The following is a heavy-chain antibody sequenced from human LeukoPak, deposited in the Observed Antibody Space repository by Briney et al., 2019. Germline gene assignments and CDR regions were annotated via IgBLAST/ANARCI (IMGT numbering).Heavy chain of an antibody. V-gene: IGHV4-39*07. CDR1: GGSISSGTYY. J-gene: IGHJ4*02. CDR3: ARDYAGYSGYDFLDY. CDR2: IYYSGST. D-gene: IGHD5-12*01. Sequence: PSETLSLTCTVSGGSISSGTYYWGWIRQPPGKGLEWIGSIYYSGSTYYNPSLKSRVTISVDKSKNQFSLKLSSVTAADTAVYYCARDYAGYSGYDFLDYWGQGTLVTVSS.